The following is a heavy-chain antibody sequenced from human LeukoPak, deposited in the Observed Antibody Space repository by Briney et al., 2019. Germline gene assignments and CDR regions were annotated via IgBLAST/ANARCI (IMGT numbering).Heavy chain of an antibody. Sequence: SETLSLTCAVYGGSFSGYYWSWIRQPPGKGLEWIGEINHSGSTNYNPSLKSRVTISVDTSKNQFSLKLSSVTAADTAVYYCARRMVRGVIRTYDYWGQGTLVTVSS. J-gene: IGHJ4*02. V-gene: IGHV4-34*01. D-gene: IGHD3-10*01. CDR3: ARRMVRGVIRTYDY. CDR2: INHSGST. CDR1: GGSFSGYY.